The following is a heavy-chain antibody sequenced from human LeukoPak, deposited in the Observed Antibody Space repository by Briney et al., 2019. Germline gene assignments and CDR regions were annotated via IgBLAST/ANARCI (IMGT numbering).Heavy chain of an antibody. V-gene: IGHV3-21*04. J-gene: IGHJ6*02. D-gene: IGHD3-10*01. CDR1: GFSLSSYS. CDR2: ITISSNFI. Sequence: GGSLRLSCAASGFSLSSYSMNWVRQAPGKGLEWVSSITISSNFIYYADSVKGRFTISRDNAKSSLFLQMNSLRTEGTALYYCAKDLYYYGSGSYFGMDVWGQGTTVTVSS. CDR3: AKDLYYYGSGSYFGMDV.